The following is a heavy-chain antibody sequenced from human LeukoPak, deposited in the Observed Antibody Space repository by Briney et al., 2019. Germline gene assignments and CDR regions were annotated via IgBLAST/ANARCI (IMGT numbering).Heavy chain of an antibody. CDR1: GFTFSSYA. CDR2: ISGSGGST. D-gene: IGHD2-2*01. CDR3: ARLGYCSSSSCYGGHGMDV. Sequence: PGGSLRLPCAASGFTFSSYAMSWVRQTPGKGLEWVSAISGSGGSTYYADSVKGRFTISRDNSKNTLYLQMNSLRAEDTAVYYCARLGYCSSSSCYGGHGMDVWGQGTTVSVSS. J-gene: IGHJ6*02. V-gene: IGHV3-23*01.